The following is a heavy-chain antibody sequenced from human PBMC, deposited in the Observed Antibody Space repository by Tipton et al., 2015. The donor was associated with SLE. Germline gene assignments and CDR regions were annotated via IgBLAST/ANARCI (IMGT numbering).Heavy chain of an antibody. D-gene: IGHD3-10*01. V-gene: IGHV4-39*01. Sequence: GLVKPSETLSLTCTVFGDSVSSSTYYWGWIRQPPGKWPEWIGSIYYSGSTYYNPSLKSRVTISMDKSKNQFSLKLTSVTAADTAVYYCASHLWFGENNWFDSWGQGTLVTVSS. J-gene: IGHJ5*01. CDR2: IYYSGST. CDR1: GDSVSSSTYY. CDR3: ASHLWFGENNWFDS.